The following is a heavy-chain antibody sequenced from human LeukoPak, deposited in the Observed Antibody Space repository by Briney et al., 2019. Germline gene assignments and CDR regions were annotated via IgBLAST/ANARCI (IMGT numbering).Heavy chain of an antibody. Sequence: SGTLSLTCTVSGGSISSGGYYWSWIRQHPGKGLEWIGYIYYSGGTYYNPSLKSRLTISIDTSKNQFSLKLSSVTAADTAVYYCASTVVRGVFDYWGQGTLVTVSS. D-gene: IGHD3-10*01. V-gene: IGHV4-30-4*08. CDR2: IYYSGGT. J-gene: IGHJ4*02. CDR3: ASTVVRGVFDY. CDR1: GGSISSGGYY.